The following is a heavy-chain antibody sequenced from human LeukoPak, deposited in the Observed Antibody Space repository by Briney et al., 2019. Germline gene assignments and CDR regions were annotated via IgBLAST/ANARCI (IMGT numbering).Heavy chain of an antibody. CDR1: GGSTSGYY. D-gene: IGHD6-13*01. Sequence: SETLSLTCTVSGGSTSGYYWSWIRQPPGKGLEWIGYIYYSGSTKYNPSLKSRVTISIDTSSNQFSLRLSSVTAADTAIYYCAREKYSSSPYYYVDVCGKGTTVTVSS. CDR2: IYYSGST. J-gene: IGHJ6*03. CDR3: AREKYSSSPYYYVDV. V-gene: IGHV4-59*01.